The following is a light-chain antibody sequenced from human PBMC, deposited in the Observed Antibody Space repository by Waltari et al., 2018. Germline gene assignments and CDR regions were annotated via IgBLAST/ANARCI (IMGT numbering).Light chain of an antibody. Sequence: EIVLTQSPATLSLSPGERATLSCRASQSVSSHLAWYQQKPGQAPRLLIYDAFNRATGIPARFSGSGSGTDFTLTISSLEPEDFAVYYCQQRSNWITFGKGTRLEIK. CDR1: QSVSSH. CDR3: QQRSNWIT. J-gene: IGKJ5*01. V-gene: IGKV3-11*01. CDR2: DAF.